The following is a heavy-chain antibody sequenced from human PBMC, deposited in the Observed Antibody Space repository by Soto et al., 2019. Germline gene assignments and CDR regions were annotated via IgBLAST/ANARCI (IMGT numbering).Heavy chain of an antibody. Sequence: QAGGSLRLSCAASGFTFSSYGMHWVRQAPGKGLEWVAVISYDGSNKYYADSVKGRFTISRDNSKNTLYLQMNSLRAEDTAVYYCAKDHHCSSTSCYGMDVWGQGTTVTVSS. D-gene: IGHD2-2*01. V-gene: IGHV3-30*18. CDR3: AKDHHCSSTSCYGMDV. CDR1: GFTFSSYG. CDR2: ISYDGSNK. J-gene: IGHJ6*02.